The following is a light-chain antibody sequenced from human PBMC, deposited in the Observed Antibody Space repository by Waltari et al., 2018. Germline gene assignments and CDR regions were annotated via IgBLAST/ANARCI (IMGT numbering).Light chain of an antibody. CDR2: GNN. Sequence: QSVLTQPPSVSGTPGQRVTLSCAGSDSNIGSRPVSWYQQLPGTAPRLVVYGNNYRPSGVPDRFSASKSGTSASLAISGLHSEDEADCYCAAWDDILREGLFGGGTKLTVL. V-gene: IGLV1-44*01. CDR3: AAWDDILREGL. CDR1: DSNIGSRP. J-gene: IGLJ2*01.